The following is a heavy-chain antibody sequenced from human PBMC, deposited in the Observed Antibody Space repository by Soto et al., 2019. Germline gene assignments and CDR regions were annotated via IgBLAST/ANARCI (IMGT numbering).Heavy chain of an antibody. Sequence: VQLVESGGGVVQPGRSLRLSCAASGFTFSSYGMHWVRQAPGKGLEWVAVIWYDGSNKYYADSVKGRFTISRDNSKNTLYLQMNSLRAEDTAVYYCARAGISNYYYYGMDVWGQGTTVTVSS. V-gene: IGHV3-33*01. CDR3: ARAGISNYYYYGMDV. J-gene: IGHJ6*02. CDR1: GFTFSSYG. CDR2: IWYDGSNK. D-gene: IGHD3-3*01.